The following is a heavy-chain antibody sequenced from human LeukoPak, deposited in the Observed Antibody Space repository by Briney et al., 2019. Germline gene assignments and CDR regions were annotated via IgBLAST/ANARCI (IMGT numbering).Heavy chain of an antibody. CDR1: GFYFSSYW. V-gene: IGHV3-7*01. J-gene: IGHJ4*02. D-gene: IGHD3-10*01. CDR3: ARGRGSFES. CDR2: INQDGSDN. Sequence: PGGSLRLSCAASGFYFSSYWMTWVRQAPEKGLEWVASINQDGSDNRYVDSVKGRFTISRDNAKNSLYLQMDTLTAEDTALYYCARGRGSFESWGQGSLVTVSS.